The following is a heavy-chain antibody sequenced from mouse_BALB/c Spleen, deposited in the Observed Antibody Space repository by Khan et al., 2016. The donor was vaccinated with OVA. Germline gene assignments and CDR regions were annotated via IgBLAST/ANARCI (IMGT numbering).Heavy chain of an antibody. D-gene: IGHD1-1*01. V-gene: IGHV3-2*02. J-gene: IGHJ2*01. CDR1: GYSITSGYA. CDR2: ISYSDVT. Sequence: EVQLVESGPGLVKPSQSLSLTCTVTGYSITSGYAWNWIRQFPENKLDWMGYISYSDVTNSNPSLKSRISITRDTSKNEFFLQLNSVTTEDTATYYDARRDYYGHYFDYWGQGTTLTVSS. CDR3: ARRDYYGHYFDY.